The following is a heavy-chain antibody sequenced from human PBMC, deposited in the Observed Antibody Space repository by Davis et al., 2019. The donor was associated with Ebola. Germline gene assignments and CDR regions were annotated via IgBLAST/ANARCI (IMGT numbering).Heavy chain of an antibody. CDR2: MNPNSGNT. CDR1: GYFFTSYD. V-gene: IGHV1-8*01. J-gene: IGHJ4*02. D-gene: IGHD3-16*01. CDR3: ARGEGAYRELDY. Sequence: ASVQVSCKASGYFFTSYDINWVRQATGQGLEWMGWMNPNSGNTGYAQKFQGRVTMSRNTSINTADMELRSLSSENTAVYYCARGEGAYRELDYWGQGTLVTVSS.